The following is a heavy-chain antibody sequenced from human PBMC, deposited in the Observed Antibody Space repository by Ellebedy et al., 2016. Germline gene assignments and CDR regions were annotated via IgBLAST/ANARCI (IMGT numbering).Heavy chain of an antibody. CDR2: ISGSGGST. CDR3: ARAALGQWLAYYFDY. D-gene: IGHD6-19*01. J-gene: IGHJ4*02. Sequence: GESLKISCAASGFTFSSYAMSWVRQAPGKGLEWVSAISGSGGSTYYADSVKGRFTISRDNAKNSLYLQMNSLRAEDTAIYYCARAALGQWLAYYFDYWGQGILVTVSS. V-gene: IGHV3-23*01. CDR1: GFTFSSYA.